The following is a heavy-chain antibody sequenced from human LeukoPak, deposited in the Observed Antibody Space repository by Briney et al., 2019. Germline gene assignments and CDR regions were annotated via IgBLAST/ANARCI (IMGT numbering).Heavy chain of an antibody. V-gene: IGHV3-43D*03. CDR1: GFSFDDYA. CDR3: VKDSGYSSTRGFFAY. J-gene: IGHJ4*02. Sequence: PGGSLRLSCAASGFSFDDYAMHWVRQVPGKGLEWVSLITWDGGTTYYADSVKGRFTMSRDNSKDSLFLQMNSLRPEDTALYYCVKDSGYSSTRGFFAYWGQGTLVTVSS. D-gene: IGHD6-13*01. CDR2: ITWDGGTT.